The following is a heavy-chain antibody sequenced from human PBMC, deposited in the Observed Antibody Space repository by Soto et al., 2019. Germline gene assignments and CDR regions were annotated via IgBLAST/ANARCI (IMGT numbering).Heavy chain of an antibody. J-gene: IGHJ6*02. Sequence: PVWSLRVSWSASLFTVSSNYMSWVLHSPWKGLEWVSVIYSGGSTYYADSVKGRFTISRDNSKNTLYLQMNSLRAEDTAVYYCARDGGSYLNYYYGMEVWGQGTTVTVSS. D-gene: IGHD1-26*01. CDR2: IYSGGST. CDR1: LFTVSSNY. V-gene: IGHV3-66*01. CDR3: ARDGGSYLNYYYGMEV.